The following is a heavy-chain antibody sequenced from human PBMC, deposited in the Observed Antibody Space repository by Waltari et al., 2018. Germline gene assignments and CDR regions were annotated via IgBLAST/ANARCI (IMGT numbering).Heavy chain of an antibody. Sequence: EVQLVESGGGLVQPGRSLRLSCAASGFTFDDYAMHWVRQAPGKGLEWVSGISWNSGSIGYADSVKGRFTISRDNAKNSLYLQMNSLRAEDTALYYCAKASYDSSAFDIWGQGTMVTVSS. V-gene: IGHV3-9*01. D-gene: IGHD3-22*01. J-gene: IGHJ3*02. CDR2: ISWNSGSI. CDR3: AKASYDSSAFDI. CDR1: GFTFDDYA.